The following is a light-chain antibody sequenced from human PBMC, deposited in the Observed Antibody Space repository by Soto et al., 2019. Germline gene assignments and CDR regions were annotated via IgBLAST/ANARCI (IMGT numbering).Light chain of an antibody. CDR2: GAS. Sequence: EIVLTQSPATLSLSPGERATLSCRASQSVSRHLAWYQQKPGQAPRLLIYGASIRATGVPARFSGSGSGTEFTLTISSLQSEDFALFYCQQYYNWPLTFGQGTKVEIK. CDR1: QSVSRH. J-gene: IGKJ1*01. V-gene: IGKV3-15*01. CDR3: QQYYNWPLT.